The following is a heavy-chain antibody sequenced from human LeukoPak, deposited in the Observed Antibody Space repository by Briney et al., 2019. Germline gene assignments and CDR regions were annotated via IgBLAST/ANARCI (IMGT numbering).Heavy chain of an antibody. CDR1: GFTFSSYA. CDR3: AKDPAPKRGDDAFDI. V-gene: IGHV3-30-3*01. J-gene: IGHJ3*02. CDR2: ISYDGSNK. D-gene: IGHD3-10*01. Sequence: GGSLRLSCAASGFTFSSYAMHWVRQAPGKGLEWVAVISYDGSNKYYADSVKGRFTISRDNSKNTLYLQMNSLRAEDTAVYYCAKDPAPKRGDDAFDIWGQGTMVTVSS.